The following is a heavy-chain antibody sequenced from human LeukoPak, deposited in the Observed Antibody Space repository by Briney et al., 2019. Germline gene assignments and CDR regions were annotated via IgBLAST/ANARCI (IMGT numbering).Heavy chain of an antibody. J-gene: IGHJ4*02. CDR3: ARGRLEGGGFDY. D-gene: IGHD3-3*01. Sequence: GGSLRLSCAASGFTFSSHWMHWVRQVQGKGLVWVSRIITDGTTTNYADSVKGRFTISRDNAKNTLYLQMNCLRAEDTAVYYCARGRLEGGGFDYWGQGTLVTVSS. V-gene: IGHV3-74*01. CDR1: GFTFSSHW. CDR2: IITDGTTT.